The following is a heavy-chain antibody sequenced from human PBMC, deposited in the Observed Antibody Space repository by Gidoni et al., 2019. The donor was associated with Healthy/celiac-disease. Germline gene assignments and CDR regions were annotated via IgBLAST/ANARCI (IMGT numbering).Heavy chain of an antibody. V-gene: IGHV1-46*01. J-gene: IGHJ3*02. CDR2: INPSGGST. CDR1: GYTFTSYY. Sequence: QVQLLQSGAAVKKPGASVKVSCKASGYTFTSYYMHWVRQAPGQVLEWMGIINPSGGSTSYAQKFQGRVTMTRDTSTSTVYMELSSLRSEDTAVYYCARSIVVVVAATPVGAFDIWGQGTMVTVSS. CDR3: ARSIVVVVAATPVGAFDI. D-gene: IGHD2-15*01.